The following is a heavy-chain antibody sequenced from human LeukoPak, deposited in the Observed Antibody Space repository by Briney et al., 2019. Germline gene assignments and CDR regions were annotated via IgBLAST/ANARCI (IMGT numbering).Heavy chain of an antibody. Sequence: GGSLRLSCAASGFTVSSNYMSWVRQAPGKGLEWVSVIYNGGSTYYADSVKGRFTISRDNSKNTLYLQMNSLRAEDTAVYYCARSPYYYDSSGYYPNNWFDPWGQGTLVTVSS. D-gene: IGHD3-22*01. CDR1: GFTVSSNY. CDR2: IYNGGST. J-gene: IGHJ5*02. CDR3: ARSPYYYDSSGYYPNNWFDP. V-gene: IGHV3-66*02.